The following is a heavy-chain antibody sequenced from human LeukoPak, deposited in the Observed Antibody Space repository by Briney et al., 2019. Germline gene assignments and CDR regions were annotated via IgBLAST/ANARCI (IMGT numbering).Heavy chain of an antibody. Sequence: SETLSLTCAVYGGSFRGYYWSWIRQPPGKGLEWIGEINHSGSTNYNPSLKSRVTISVDTSKNQFSLKLSSVTAADTAVYYCVRDSGSYYFDYWGQGTLVTVSS. V-gene: IGHV4-34*01. CDR1: GGSFRGYY. CDR3: VRDSGSYYFDY. CDR2: INHSGST. J-gene: IGHJ4*02. D-gene: IGHD1-26*01.